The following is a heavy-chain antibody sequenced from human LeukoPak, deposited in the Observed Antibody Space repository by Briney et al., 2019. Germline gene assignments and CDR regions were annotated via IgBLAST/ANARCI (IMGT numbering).Heavy chain of an antibody. Sequence: SETLSLTCTVSGGSINNYYWSWIRQSAGKGLERIGRIYSSGSTNYNPSLKSRVTMSVDTSKNQFSLKLSTVTAADTAVYYCARDWLLMDWGQGTLVTVSS. V-gene: IGHV4-4*07. J-gene: IGHJ4*02. D-gene: IGHD3-9*01. CDR3: ARDWLLMD. CDR1: GGSINNYY. CDR2: IYSSGST.